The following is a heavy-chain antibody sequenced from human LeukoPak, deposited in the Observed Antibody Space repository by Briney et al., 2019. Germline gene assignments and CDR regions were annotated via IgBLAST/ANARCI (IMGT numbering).Heavy chain of an antibody. CDR2: ISGSGGST. Sequence: PGGSLRLSCAASGFTFSSYAMSWVRQAPGKGLKWVSAISGSGGSTYYADSVKGRFTISRVNSKNTLYLQMNSLRAEDTAVYYCAKGPGSGWPISAYDYWGQGTLDTVSS. V-gene: IGHV3-23*01. CDR1: GFTFSSYA. D-gene: IGHD6-19*01. CDR3: AKGPGSGWPISAYDY. J-gene: IGHJ4*02.